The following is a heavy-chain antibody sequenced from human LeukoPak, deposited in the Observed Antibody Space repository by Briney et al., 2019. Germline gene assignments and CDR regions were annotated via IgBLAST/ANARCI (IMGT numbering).Heavy chain of an antibody. CDR3: EKDTGRGDF. CDR2: LRNDESEV. Sequence: PGGSLRLSCAASGFIFRNYGMHWVRQAPGKGLEWVAFLRNDESEVFYADSVKGRFIISRDNSKNTLYLQMRRLRDEDTAVYYCEKDTGRGDFWGQGTQVTVSS. V-gene: IGHV3-30*02. J-gene: IGHJ4*02. D-gene: IGHD1-14*01. CDR1: GFIFRNYG.